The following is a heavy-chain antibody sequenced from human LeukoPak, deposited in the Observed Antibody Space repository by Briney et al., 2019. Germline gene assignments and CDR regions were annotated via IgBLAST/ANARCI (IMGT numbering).Heavy chain of an antibody. V-gene: IGHV1-8*02. D-gene: IGHD3-3*01. CDR3: ARLSETAAYYYTTGYYYLGY. CDR2: VNPGSGNT. J-gene: IGHJ4*02. Sequence: GASVKVSCKASGYTFGSYDINWVRKATGQGLEWMGWVNPGSGNTGYAQKFQGRVTMTRDTSISTAYMELSGLRSEDTAVYYCARLSETAAYYYTTGYYYLGYWGQGTLVTVDS. CDR1: GYTFGSYD.